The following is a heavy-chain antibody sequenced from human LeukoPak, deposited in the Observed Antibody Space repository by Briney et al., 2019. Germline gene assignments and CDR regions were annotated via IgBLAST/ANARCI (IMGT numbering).Heavy chain of an antibody. CDR2: ISYDGSNK. CDR1: A. J-gene: IGHJ4*02. CDR3: ARDPSRYCSSTSCYLHYFDY. V-gene: IGHV3-30-3*01. Sequence: AMHWVRQAPGKGLEGVAVISYDGSNKYYADSVKGRFTISRDNSKNTLYLQMNSLRAEDTAVYYCARDPSRYCSSTSCYLHYFDYWGQGTLVTVSS. D-gene: IGHD2-2*01.